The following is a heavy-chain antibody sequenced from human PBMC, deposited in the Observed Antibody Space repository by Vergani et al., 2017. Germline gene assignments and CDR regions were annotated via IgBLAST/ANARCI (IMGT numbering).Heavy chain of an antibody. CDR1: GGSFSGYY. V-gene: IGHV4-34*01. CDR2: INHSVST. D-gene: IGHD3-16*02. Sequence: QVQLQQWGAGLLKPSETLSLTCAVYGGSFSGYYWSWIRQPPGKGLEWIGEINHSVSTNYNTSLKSRVTISVDTSKNHFSLTLSSLTAADTAVYSCARGQYYDYVWGSYRYFWFDPWGQGTLVTVSS. J-gene: IGHJ5*02. CDR3: ARGQYYDYVWGSYRYFWFDP.